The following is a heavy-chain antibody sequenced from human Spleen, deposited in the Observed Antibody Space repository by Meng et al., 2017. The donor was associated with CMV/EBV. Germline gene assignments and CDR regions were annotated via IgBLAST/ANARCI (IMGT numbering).Heavy chain of an antibody. CDR1: FIRYG. D-gene: IGHD3-22*01. J-gene: IGHJ5*02. CDR2: ISVYNGNT. Sequence: FIRYGISWVRQAPGQGLEWMGWISVYNGNTKFAQRLQGRVTMTADTSTNTAYMELRTLRPDDTAVYYCARDPSPVTTGLLTEWLDPWGQGTLVTVSS. V-gene: IGHV1-18*01. CDR3: ARDPSPVTTGLLTEWLDP.